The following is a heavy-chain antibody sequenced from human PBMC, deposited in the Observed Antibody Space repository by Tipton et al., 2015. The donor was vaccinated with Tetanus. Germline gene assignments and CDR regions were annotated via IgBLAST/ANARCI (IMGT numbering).Heavy chain of an antibody. CDR3: ARRSYCTSSGCFDAFDL. CDR2: IFHSGST. CDR1: GGSVSSYY. V-gene: IGHV4-59*02. J-gene: IGHJ3*01. D-gene: IGHD2-8*01. Sequence: TLSLTYTVSGGSVSSYYWTWFRQPPGKRLEWIAYIFHSGSTNYSPSLKSRVAISMDTSKNQISLKLSSVTAADTAVYYCARRSYCTSSGCFDAFDLWGQGTMFTVSS.